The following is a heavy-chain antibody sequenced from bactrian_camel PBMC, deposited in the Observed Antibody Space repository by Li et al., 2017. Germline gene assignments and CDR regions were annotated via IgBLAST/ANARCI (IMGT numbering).Heavy chain of an antibody. CDR2: IGDDGAT. CDR1: GQFSSDYC. D-gene: IGHD3*01. Sequence: HVQLVESGGGSVQAGGSLRLSCVASGQFSSDYCMGWYRQVPGKAREAVALIGDDGATKYADSVNGRFIVSRDNAKNILYLQMDNLKPDDTALYTCQIPRSRLCPVGYRSQGTQVTVS. V-gene: IGHV3S53*01. J-gene: IGHJ4*01.